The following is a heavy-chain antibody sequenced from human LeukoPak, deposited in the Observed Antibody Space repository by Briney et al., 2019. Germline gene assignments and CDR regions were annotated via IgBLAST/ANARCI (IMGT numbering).Heavy chain of an antibody. CDR2: IYTAGDT. J-gene: IGHJ4*02. CDR1: GFTVSSSY. D-gene: IGHD6-19*01. Sequence: GGSLRLSCAVSGFTVSSSYMSWVRQAPGKGLEWVSVIYTAGDTYYADSVKGRFTISRDNSKNTLFLQMNSLRAEDTALYYCAGGQMFTSGGFDSWGQGALVTVSS. CDR3: AGGQMFTSGGFDS. V-gene: IGHV3-53*01.